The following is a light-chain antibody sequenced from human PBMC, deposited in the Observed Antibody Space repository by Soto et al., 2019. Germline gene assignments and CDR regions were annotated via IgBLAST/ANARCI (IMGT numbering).Light chain of an antibody. J-gene: IGKJ1*01. CDR1: QSLVSSDGNTY. CDR2: KVS. Sequence: DVVMTQSPLSLPVTLGQPASISCRSSQSLVSSDGNTYLNWFQQRPGQSPRRLIYKVSNRDSGVPDRFSGSGSGTDFTLKISRVEAEDVGVYYCMQGTHWPRMFGQGTKVEIK. CDR3: MQGTHWPRM. V-gene: IGKV2-30*01.